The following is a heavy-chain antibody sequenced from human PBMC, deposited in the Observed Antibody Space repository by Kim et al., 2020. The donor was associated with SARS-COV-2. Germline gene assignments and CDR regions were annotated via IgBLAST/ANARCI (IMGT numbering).Heavy chain of an antibody. CDR1: GGSISSYY. CDR3: ARGTHYYDSSGYYAYDY. V-gene: IGHV4-59*08. Sequence: SETLSLTCTVSGGSISSYYWSWIRQPPGKGLEWIGYIYYSGSTNYNPSLKSRVTISVDTSKNQFSLKLSSVTAADTAVYYCARGTHYYDSSGYYAYDYWGQGTLVTVSS. CDR2: IYYSGST. D-gene: IGHD3-22*01. J-gene: IGHJ4*02.